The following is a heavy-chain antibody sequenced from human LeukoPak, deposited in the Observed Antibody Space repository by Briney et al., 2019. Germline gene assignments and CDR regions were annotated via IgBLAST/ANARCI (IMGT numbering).Heavy chain of an antibody. D-gene: IGHD3-10*01. J-gene: IGHJ4*02. CDR3: ARLWFGAYYFDY. Sequence: PSETLSLTCTVSGGSISSSSYYWGWIRQPPGKGLEWIGNIFYSGSTYYNPSLKSRVTISVDTSKNQFSLKLNPVTAADTAVYYCARLWFGAYYFDYWGQGTLVTVSS. CDR2: IFYSGST. CDR1: GGSISSSSYY. V-gene: IGHV4-39*01.